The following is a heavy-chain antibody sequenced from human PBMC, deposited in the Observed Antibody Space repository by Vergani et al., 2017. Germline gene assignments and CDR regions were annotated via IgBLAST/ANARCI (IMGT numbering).Heavy chain of an antibody. CDR1: GFTFSDHY. J-gene: IGHJ5*02. V-gene: IGHV3-72*01. Sequence: EVQLVESGGGLVQPGGSLRLSCAASGFTFSDHYMDWVRQAPGKGLEWVGRTRNKANSYTTEYAASVKGRFTISRDDSKNSLYLQMNSLRDEDTGVYYCARDLRLLYNRFDPLGQGTLVTVSS. CDR3: ARDLRLLYNRFDP. D-gene: IGHD1-14*01. CDR2: TRNKANSYTT.